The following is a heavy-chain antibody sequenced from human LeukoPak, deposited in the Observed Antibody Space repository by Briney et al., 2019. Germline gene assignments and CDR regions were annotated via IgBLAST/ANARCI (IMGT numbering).Heavy chain of an antibody. CDR2: ISSSGSTI. CDR3: ARDVRGRDSSAPDAFDI. D-gene: IGHD3-22*01. V-gene: IGHV3-48*03. J-gene: IGHJ3*02. CDR1: GFTFSSYE. Sequence: GGSLRLSCAASGFTFSSYEMNWVRQAPGKGLEWVSYISSSGSTIYYADSVKGRFTISRDNAKNSLYLQMNSLRAEDTAVYYCARDVRGRDSSAPDAFDIWGQGTMVTVSS.